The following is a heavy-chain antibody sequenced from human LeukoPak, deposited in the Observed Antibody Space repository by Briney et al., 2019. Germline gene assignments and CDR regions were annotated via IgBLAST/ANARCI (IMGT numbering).Heavy chain of an antibody. CDR1: GGTFSSYA. J-gene: IGHJ6*03. CDR3: ARAFYDSSGFNYYMDV. V-gene: IGHV1-69*05. D-gene: IGHD3-22*01. Sequence: ASVKVSCKASGGTFSSYAISWVRQAPGQGLEWMGGIIPIFGTANYAQKFQGRVTITTDESTSTAYMELSSLRSEDTAVYYCARAFYDSSGFNYYMDVWGKGTTVTVSS. CDR2: IIPIFGTA.